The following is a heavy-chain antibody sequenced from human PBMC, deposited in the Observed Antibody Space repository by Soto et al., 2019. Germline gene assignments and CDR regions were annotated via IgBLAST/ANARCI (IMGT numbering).Heavy chain of an antibody. Sequence: QVQLQESGPGLVKPSETLSLTCTVSGGSIRSYYWSWIRQPPGKGLEWIGYIYYSGSTNYNPSLRSRVTISVDTSKNQCSLKLSSVTAAATAVYYCARRYGGAFDIWGQGTMVTVSS. D-gene: IGHD4-17*01. CDR3: ARRYGGAFDI. CDR2: IYYSGST. V-gene: IGHV4-59*08. J-gene: IGHJ3*02. CDR1: GGSIRSYY.